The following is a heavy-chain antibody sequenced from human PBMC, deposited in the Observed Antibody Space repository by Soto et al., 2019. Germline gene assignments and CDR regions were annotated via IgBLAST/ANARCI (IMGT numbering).Heavy chain of an antibody. D-gene: IGHD5-18*01. CDR2: ISWNSGSI. CDR3: AKDRYGINYYYYMDV. CDR1: GFTFDDYA. Sequence: ESGGGLVQPGRSLRLSCAASGFTFDDYAMHWVRQAPGKGLEWVSGISWNSGSIGYADSVKGRFTISRDNAKNSLYLQMNSLRAEDTALYYCAKDRYGINYYYYMDVWGKGTTVTVSS. J-gene: IGHJ6*03. V-gene: IGHV3-9*01.